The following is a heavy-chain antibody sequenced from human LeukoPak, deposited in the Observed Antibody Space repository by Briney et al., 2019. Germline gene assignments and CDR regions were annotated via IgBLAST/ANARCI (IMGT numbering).Heavy chain of an antibody. CDR1: GYSFTSYW. CDR3: ARVPLPHDDFWSGLKRPHYYYYMDV. V-gene: IGHV5-51*01. CDR2: IYPGDSDT. Sequence: TGESLKISCKGSGYSFTSYWIGWVRQMPGKGLEWMGIIYPGDSDTRYSPSFQGQVTISADKSISTAYLQWSSLKASDTAMYYCARVPLPHDDFWSGLKRPHYYYYMDVWGKGTTVTVSS. D-gene: IGHD3-3*01. J-gene: IGHJ6*03.